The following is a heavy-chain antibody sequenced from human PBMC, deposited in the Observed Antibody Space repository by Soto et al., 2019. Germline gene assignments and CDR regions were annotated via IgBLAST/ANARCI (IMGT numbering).Heavy chain of an antibody. CDR2: IYYSGST. J-gene: IGHJ5*02. Sequence: SETLSLTCTVSGGSISSYYWSWIRQPPGKGLEWIGYIYYSGSTNYNPSLKSRVTISVDTSKNQFSLKLSSVTAADTAVYYCARDFTGSGDILSWGQGTLVTVSS. CDR3: ARDFTGSGDILS. D-gene: IGHD2-21*02. CDR1: GGSISSYY. V-gene: IGHV4-59*01.